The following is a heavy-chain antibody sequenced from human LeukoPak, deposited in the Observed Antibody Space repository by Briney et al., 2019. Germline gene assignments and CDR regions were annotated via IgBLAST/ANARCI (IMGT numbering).Heavy chain of an antibody. CDR2: IYTSGST. V-gene: IGHV4-4*07. Sequence: SETLSLTCTVSGGSISSYYSSWIRQPAGKGLEWIGRIYTSGSTNYNPSLKSRVTMSVDTSKNQFSLKLSSVTAADTAVYYCARAGGGVGLLWFGESFDYWGQGTLVTVSS. CDR3: ARAGGGVGLLWFGESFDY. CDR1: GGSISSYY. J-gene: IGHJ4*02. D-gene: IGHD3-10*01.